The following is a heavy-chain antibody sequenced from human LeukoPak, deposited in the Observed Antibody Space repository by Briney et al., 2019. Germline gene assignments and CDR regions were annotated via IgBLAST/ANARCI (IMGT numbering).Heavy chain of an antibody. Sequence: PGGSLRLSCAASGFTVSSNYMSWARQAPGKGLEWVSSITSNSNYIYYADSVKGRFTISRDNAKNSLYLQMNSLRADDTAVYYCARDPGIEDYWGQGTLVTVSS. CDR3: ARDPGIEDY. V-gene: IGHV3-21*01. CDR2: ITSNSNYI. D-gene: IGHD2-21*01. J-gene: IGHJ4*02. CDR1: GFTVSSNY.